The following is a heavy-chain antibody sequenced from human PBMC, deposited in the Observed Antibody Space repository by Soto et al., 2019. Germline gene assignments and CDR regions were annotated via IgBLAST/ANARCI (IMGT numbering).Heavy chain of an antibody. CDR2: ISGSGGSI. CDR3: ARDPRSAYTYGTSFDY. Sequence: EVQLLGSGGGLVQPGGSLRLSCAASGFTFSNYGMSWVRQAPGKGLEWVSVISGSGGSIYYADSVKGRFTISRDNAKNTLYLLMNRRREEDTATYYCARDPRSAYTYGTSFDYWGQGSLVTVGS. D-gene: IGHD5-18*01. CDR1: GFTFSNYG. V-gene: IGHV3-23*01. J-gene: IGHJ4*02.